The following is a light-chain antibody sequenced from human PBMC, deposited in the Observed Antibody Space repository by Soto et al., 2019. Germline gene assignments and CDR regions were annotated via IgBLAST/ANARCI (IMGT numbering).Light chain of an antibody. CDR3: QQYDHSPRT. CDR2: GVS. Sequence: IILTQSPGTLSLSPGERATPSCRASQSLKRTFLAWYQHKPGQSPRLLISGVSSRAAGVPDRFSGSGSGTDFTLTISRLEPQDSAVYFCQQYDHSPRTFGQGTKVDIK. CDR1: QSLKRTF. V-gene: IGKV3-20*01. J-gene: IGKJ1*01.